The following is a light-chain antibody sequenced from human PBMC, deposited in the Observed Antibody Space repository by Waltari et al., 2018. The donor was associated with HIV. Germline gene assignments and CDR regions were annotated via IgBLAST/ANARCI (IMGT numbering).Light chain of an antibody. J-gene: IGLJ3*02. CDR1: ILPYTY. CDR3: YSTDSSGKGV. V-gene: IGLV3-10*01. Sequence: SYELTQAPSVSVSPGQTARITCSGPILPYTYPFWYKQKSGQAPVAVIYEGYKRPSGIPERFSGSRSGTTATLTITGAQVDDEGDYYCYSTDSSGKGVFGGGTKLTVV. CDR2: EGY.